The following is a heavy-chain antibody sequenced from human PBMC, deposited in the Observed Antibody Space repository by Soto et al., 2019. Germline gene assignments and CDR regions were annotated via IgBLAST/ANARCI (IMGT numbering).Heavy chain of an antibody. CDR1: GFTFSSYA. CDR2: ISGSGGTT. V-gene: IGHV3-23*01. J-gene: IGHJ3*02. CDR3: AKTANGWFSAFDI. D-gene: IGHD6-19*01. Sequence: EVQLLESGGGLVQPGGSLRLSCAASGFTFSSYAMSWVRQAPGKGLEWVSAISGSGGTTYYADSVKGRFTFSRDNSKNTLYLQMNSLSAEETAVYSCAKTANGWFSAFDIWGQGTMVTVSS.